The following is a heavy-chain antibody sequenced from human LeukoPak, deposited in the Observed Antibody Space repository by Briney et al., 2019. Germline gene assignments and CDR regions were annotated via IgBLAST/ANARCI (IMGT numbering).Heavy chain of an antibody. Sequence: GASVKVSCKASGGTFSSYAISWVRQAPGQGLEWMGGIIPIFGTANYAQKFQGRVTITADKSTSTAYMELSSLRSEDTAVYYCATVSRRRVDYGSACNWFDPWGQGTLVTVSS. CDR2: IIPIFGTA. V-gene: IGHV1-69*06. D-gene: IGHD3-10*01. CDR1: GGTFSSYA. CDR3: ATVSRRRVDYGSACNWFDP. J-gene: IGHJ5*02.